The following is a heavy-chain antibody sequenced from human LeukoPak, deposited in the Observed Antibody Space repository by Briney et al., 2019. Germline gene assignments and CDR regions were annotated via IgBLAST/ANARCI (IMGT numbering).Heavy chain of an antibody. J-gene: IGHJ4*02. V-gene: IGHV4-34*01. CDR1: GGSFSGYY. Sequence: SETLSLTCAVYGGSFSGYYWSWIRQPPGKGLEWIGEINHSGSTNYNPSLKSRGTISVDTSKNQFSLKLSSVTAADTAVYYCARELPYCSGGSCYSFDYWGREPWSPSPQ. D-gene: IGHD2-15*01. CDR3: ARELPYCSGGSCYSFDY. CDR2: INHSGST.